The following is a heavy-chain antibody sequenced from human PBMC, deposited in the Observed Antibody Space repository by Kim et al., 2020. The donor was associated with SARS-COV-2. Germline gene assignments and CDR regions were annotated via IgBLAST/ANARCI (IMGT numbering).Heavy chain of an antibody. D-gene: IGHD1-7*01. CDR3: AKVPGELELGARFDP. J-gene: IGHJ5*02. V-gene: IGHV4-59*01. Sequence: PPLQRRVTISVDTSKNQFSLKLRSVTAADTAVYYCAKVPGELELGARFDPWGQGTLVTVSS.